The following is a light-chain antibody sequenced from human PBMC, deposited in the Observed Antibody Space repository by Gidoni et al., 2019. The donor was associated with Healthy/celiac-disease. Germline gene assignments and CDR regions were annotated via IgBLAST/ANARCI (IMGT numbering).Light chain of an antibody. CDR3: QSADSSGTYRWV. CDR2: KAR. Sequence: SYELTQPPSVSVSPGQTARITCSGDALPKQYAYWYQQKPGQAPVLVIYKARERPSGIPERFSGSSSGTTVTLTISGVQAEDEADYYCQSADSSGTYRWVFGGGTKLTVL. V-gene: IGLV3-25*03. J-gene: IGLJ3*02. CDR1: ALPKQY.